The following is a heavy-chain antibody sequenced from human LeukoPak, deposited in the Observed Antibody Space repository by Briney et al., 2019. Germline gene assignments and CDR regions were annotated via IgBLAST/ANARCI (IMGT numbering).Heavy chain of an antibody. Sequence: GGSLRLSCAASGFTFNTYAMTWVRQAPGKGLEWVSAISHTGGTTYYADSVKGRFTISRDNSKNTLYLQMNTLRAEDTAVYYCAKPTWDGSLNSTDVWGQGTTVTVSS. V-gene: IGHV3-23*01. CDR1: GFTFNTYA. D-gene: IGHD5-24*01. J-gene: IGHJ6*02. CDR3: AKPTWDGSLNSTDV. CDR2: ISHTGGTT.